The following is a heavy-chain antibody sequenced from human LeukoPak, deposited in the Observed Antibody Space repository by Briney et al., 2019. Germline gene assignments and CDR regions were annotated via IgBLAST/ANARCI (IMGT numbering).Heavy chain of an antibody. CDR1: GGSISSSNW. V-gene: IGHV4-4*02. CDR2: IYHSGST. Sequence: ASETLSLTCAVSGGSISSSNWWSWVRQPPGKGLEWIGEIYHSGSTNYNPSLKSRVIISVDTSKNQFSLKLSSVTAADTAVYYCQSRFLEWLLDYWGQGTLVTVSS. D-gene: IGHD3-3*01. J-gene: IGHJ4*02. CDR3: QSRFLEWLLDY.